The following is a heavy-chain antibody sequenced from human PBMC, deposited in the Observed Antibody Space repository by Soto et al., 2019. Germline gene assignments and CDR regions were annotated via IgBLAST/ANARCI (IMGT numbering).Heavy chain of an antibody. CDR3: ARSIGGVLDS. Sequence: PSQTLSLTCAISGDSVSSNSAAWNWIRQSPSRGLEWLGRTYYRSKWDNDSAVSVRSRITINTDTSKNQFSLHLNSVTPEDTAVYYCARSIGGVLDSWGQGALVTVSS. CDR2: TYYRSKWDN. J-gene: IGHJ4*02. V-gene: IGHV6-1*01. D-gene: IGHD3-10*01. CDR1: GDSVSSNSAA.